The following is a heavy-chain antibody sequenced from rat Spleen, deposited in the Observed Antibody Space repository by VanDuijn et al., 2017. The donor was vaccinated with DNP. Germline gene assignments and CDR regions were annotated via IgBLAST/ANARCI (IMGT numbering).Heavy chain of an antibody. D-gene: IGHD1-2*01. Sequence: EVQLQESGPGLVKPSQSLSLTCSVTGFSITSNYRWNWIRKFPGNKLEWMGYINFSGTTNYNPSLKSRVSISRDTSKNQFFLQLNSVTTEDTATYYCARTDFYSTYIPFAYWGQGTLVSVSS. V-gene: IGHV3-3*01. CDR3: ARTDFYSTYIPFAY. CDR2: INFSGTT. J-gene: IGHJ3*01. CDR1: GFSITSNYR.